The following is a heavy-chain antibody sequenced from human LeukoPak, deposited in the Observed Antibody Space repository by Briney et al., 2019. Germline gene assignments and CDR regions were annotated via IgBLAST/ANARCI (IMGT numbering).Heavy chain of an antibody. CDR3: ARDQGIAVSGFDP. CDR2: IKQDGSEK. Sequence: GGSLRLSCAASGFTFSSYWMSWVRQAPGKGLEWVANIKQDGSEKYYVDSVKGRFTISRDNAKNSLYLQMNSLRAEDTAVYYCARDQGIAVSGFDPWGQGTLVTVSS. J-gene: IGHJ5*02. CDR1: GFTFSSYW. D-gene: IGHD6-19*01. V-gene: IGHV3-7*01.